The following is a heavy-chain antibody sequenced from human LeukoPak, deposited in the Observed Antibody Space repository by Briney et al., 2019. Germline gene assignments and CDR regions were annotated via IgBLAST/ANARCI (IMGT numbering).Heavy chain of an antibody. J-gene: IGHJ4*02. V-gene: IGHV1-2*02. Sequence: ASVKVSCKASGYTFTAYYMHWVRQAPGQGLEWMGWIADSGATNYVQKFQGRVTMTRDTSISTAYMELGRLRSDGTAVYYCVRDGVAAPEEFDYWGQGTLVTVSS. CDR3: VRDGVAAPEEFDY. CDR2: IADSGAT. CDR1: GYTFTAYY. D-gene: IGHD2-15*01.